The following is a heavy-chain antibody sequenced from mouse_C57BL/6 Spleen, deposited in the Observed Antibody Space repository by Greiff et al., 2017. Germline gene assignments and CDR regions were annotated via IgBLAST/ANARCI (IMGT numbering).Heavy chain of an antibody. V-gene: IGHV1-50*01. CDR2: IDPSDSYT. D-gene: IGHD4-1*01. Sequence: VQLQQPGAELVKPGASVKLSCKASGYTFTSYWMQWVKQRPGQGLEWLGEIDPSDSYTTYNQKFKGKATLTVDTSSSTAYMQLSSLTSEDSAVYYCARRRLGYWDFGVWGTGTTVTVSS. CDR3: ARRRLGYWDFGV. CDR1: GYTFTSYW. J-gene: IGHJ1*03.